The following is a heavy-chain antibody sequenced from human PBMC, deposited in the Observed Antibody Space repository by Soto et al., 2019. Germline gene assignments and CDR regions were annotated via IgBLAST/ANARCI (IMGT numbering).Heavy chain of an antibody. D-gene: IGHD3-3*01. J-gene: IGHJ4*02. CDR1: GFTFSSYA. CDR2: ISGSGGST. CDR3: AKPYYDFWSGYYDY. V-gene: IGHV3-23*01. Sequence: GSLRLSCAASGFTFSSYAMSWVRQAPGKGLEWVSAISGSGGSTYYADSVKGRFTISRDNSKNTLYLQMNSLRAEDTAVYYCAKPYYDFWSGYYDYWGQGTLVTVSS.